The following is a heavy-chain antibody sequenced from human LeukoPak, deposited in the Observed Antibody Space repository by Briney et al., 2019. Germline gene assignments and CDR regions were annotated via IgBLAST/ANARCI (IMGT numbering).Heavy chain of an antibody. CDR1: GFTFSSYS. Sequence: GGSLRLSCAASGFTFSSYSMNWVRQAPGKGVEWVSYISSSSSTIYYADSVKGRFTISRDNAKDTLYLQMNSLRAEDTAVYYCAELGITMIGGVWGKGTTVTISS. CDR3: AELGITMIGGV. D-gene: IGHD3-10*02. V-gene: IGHV3-48*04. CDR2: ISSSSSTI. J-gene: IGHJ6*04.